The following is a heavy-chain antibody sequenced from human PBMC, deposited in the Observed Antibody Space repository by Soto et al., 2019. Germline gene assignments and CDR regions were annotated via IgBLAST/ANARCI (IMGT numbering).Heavy chain of an antibody. J-gene: IGHJ4*02. D-gene: IGHD4-17*01. CDR2: INAGNGNT. CDR1: GYTFTSYA. V-gene: IGHV1-3*01. Sequence: ASVKVSCKASGYTFTSYAMHWVRQAPGQRLEWMGWINAGNGNTKYSQKFQGRVTITRDTSASTAYMELSSLRSEDTAVYYCARGAYGDYRTYYFDYWGQGTLVTVSS. CDR3: ARGAYGDYRTYYFDY.